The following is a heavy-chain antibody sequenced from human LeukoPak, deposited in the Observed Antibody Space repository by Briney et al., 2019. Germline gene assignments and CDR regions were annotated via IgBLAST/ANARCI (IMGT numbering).Heavy chain of an antibody. CDR3: ARVTLEYYGSGSYRSAFDI. CDR2: IKTDGSST. Sequence: GGSLRLSCAASGFTFSNYWMHWVRQAPGKGLVWVSRIKTDGSSTFYADSVKGRFTISRDNAKNTMYLQMNSLRAEDTAVYYCARVTLEYYGSGSYRSAFDIWGQGTMVTVSS. CDR1: GFTFSNYW. D-gene: IGHD3-10*01. J-gene: IGHJ3*02. V-gene: IGHV3-74*01.